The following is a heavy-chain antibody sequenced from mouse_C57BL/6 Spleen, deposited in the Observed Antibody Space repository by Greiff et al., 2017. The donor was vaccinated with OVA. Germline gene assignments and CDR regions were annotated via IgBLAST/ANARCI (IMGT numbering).Heavy chain of an antibody. CDR2: ISYDGSN. D-gene: IGHD1-1*02. Sequence: ESGPGLVKPSQSLSLTCSVTGYSITSGYYWNWIRQFPGNKLEWMGYISYDGSNNYNPSLKNRISITRDTSKNQFFLKLNSVTTEDTATYYCARGYGHYFDYWGQGTTLTVSS. J-gene: IGHJ2*01. CDR3: ARGYGHYFDY. CDR1: GYSITSGYY. V-gene: IGHV3-6*01.